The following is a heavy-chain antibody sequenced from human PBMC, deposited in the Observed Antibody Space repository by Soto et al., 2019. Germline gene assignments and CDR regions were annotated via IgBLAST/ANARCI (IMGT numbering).Heavy chain of an antibody. CDR2: ISWNSGSI. CDR3: AKAYSYSSSWYFDY. Sequence: EVQLVESGGGLVQPGWSLRLSCAASGFTFDDYAMHWVRQAPGKGLEWVSGISWNSGSIGYADSVKGRFTISRDNAKNSLYLQMNSLRAEDTALYYCAKAYSYSSSWYFDYWGQGTLVTVSS. J-gene: IGHJ4*02. D-gene: IGHD6-13*01. CDR1: GFTFDDYA. V-gene: IGHV3-9*01.